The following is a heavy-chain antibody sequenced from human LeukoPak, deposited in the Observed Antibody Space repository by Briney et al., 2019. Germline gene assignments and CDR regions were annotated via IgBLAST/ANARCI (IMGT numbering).Heavy chain of an antibody. D-gene: IGHD5-18*01. J-gene: IGHJ4*02. CDR2: IVGDSTDT. V-gene: IGHV1-58*02. CDR1: GFTFTSSS. Sequence: ASVKVSCTASGFTFTSSSIQWIRQARGQRLEWIGWIVGDSTDTYYAQRFRERVTIARDMSTSTAYLELSSLRSEDTAVYYCAADPDTTMAFDCWGQGTLVTVSS. CDR3: AADPDTTMAFDC.